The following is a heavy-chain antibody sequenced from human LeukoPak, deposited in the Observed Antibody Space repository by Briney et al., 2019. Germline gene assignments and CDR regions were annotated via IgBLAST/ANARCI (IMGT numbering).Heavy chain of an antibody. V-gene: IGHV3-23*01. CDR3: ARDFSLVVGASDS. CDR1: GFTFSAYA. J-gene: IGHJ5*02. CDR2: MALSGGPT. D-gene: IGHD1-26*01. Sequence: GGSLRLSCAASGFTFSAYAMAWVRRAPGRGLEWVSTMALSGGPTHYTDSVKGRFTISRDDSKNTLYLHINSLRPEDTAVYYCARDFSLVVGASDSWGQGTLVIVSS.